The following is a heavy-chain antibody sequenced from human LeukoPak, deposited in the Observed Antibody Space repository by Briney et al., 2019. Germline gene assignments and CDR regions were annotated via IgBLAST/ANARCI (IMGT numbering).Heavy chain of an antibody. D-gene: IGHD3-10*01. Sequence: SETLSLTCTVSGGSISTSNYYWSWIRQPPGKGLEWIGEINHSGSTNYNPSLKSRVTISVDTSKNQFSLKLSSVTAADTAVYYCARRITMVRGVSASLQPWGQGTLVSVSS. CDR3: ARRITMVRGVSASLQP. CDR1: GGSISTSNYY. V-gene: IGHV4-39*07. CDR2: INHSGST. J-gene: IGHJ5*02.